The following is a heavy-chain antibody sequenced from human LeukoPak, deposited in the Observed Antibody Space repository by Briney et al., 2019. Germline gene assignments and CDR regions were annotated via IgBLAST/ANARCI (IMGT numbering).Heavy chain of an antibody. CDR2: IYSGGST. V-gene: IGHV3-66*02. CDR3: AREYPGGYMDV. J-gene: IGHJ6*03. Sequence: GGSLRLSCAASGFTVSSNYLTRVRQAPGKGLEWASVIYSGGSTYYADSVQGRFTISRDNSKNMLYLQMKSLRAEDTAVYYCAREYPGGYMDVWGKGTTVAVSS. CDR1: GFTVSSNY. D-gene: IGHD6-6*01.